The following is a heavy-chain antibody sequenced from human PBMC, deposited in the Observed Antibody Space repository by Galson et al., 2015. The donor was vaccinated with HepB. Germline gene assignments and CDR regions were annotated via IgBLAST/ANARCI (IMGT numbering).Heavy chain of an antibody. CDR2: ISSSSSYI. D-gene: IGHD6-6*01. CDR1: GFTFSSYS. J-gene: IGHJ4*02. V-gene: IGHV3-21*01. Sequence: SLRLSCAASGFTFSSYSMNWVRQAPGKGLEWVSSISSSSSYIYYADSVKGRFTISRDNAKNSLYLQMNSLRAEDTAVYYCASSIAARFPDYGWGQGTLVTVSS. CDR3: ASSIAARFPDYG.